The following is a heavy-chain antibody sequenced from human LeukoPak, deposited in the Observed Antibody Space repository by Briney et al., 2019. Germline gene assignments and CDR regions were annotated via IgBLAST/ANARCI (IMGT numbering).Heavy chain of an antibody. V-gene: IGHV1-2*02. CDR3: ARGYALQYALLFYNWFDP. Sequence: GASVKVSCKASGYTFTGYYMHWVRQAPGQGLEWMGWINPNSGGTNYAQKFQGRVTMTRDTSISTAYMELSTLRSDDTAVYYCARGYALQYALLFYNWFDPWGQGTLVTVSS. CDR2: INPNSGGT. J-gene: IGHJ5*02. CDR1: GYTFTGYY. D-gene: IGHD2-8*01.